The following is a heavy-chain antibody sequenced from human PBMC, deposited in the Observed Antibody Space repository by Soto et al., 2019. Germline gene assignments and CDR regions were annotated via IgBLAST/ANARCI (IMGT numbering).Heavy chain of an antibody. J-gene: IGHJ4*02. CDR2: ISYDGSNK. Sequence: QVQLVESGGGGVQPGRSLILSSAASGFTFSSYDIHWVRQAPGTGLEWVAVISYDGSNKYYADSEKGRFTISRDNSKNTVYLQLNSLRAADTAVYYCARGGVWFEELSSSQDYWGQETLVTVTS. D-gene: IGHD3-10*01. CDR3: ARGGVWFEELSSSQDY. V-gene: IGHV3-30-3*01. CDR1: GFTFSSYD.